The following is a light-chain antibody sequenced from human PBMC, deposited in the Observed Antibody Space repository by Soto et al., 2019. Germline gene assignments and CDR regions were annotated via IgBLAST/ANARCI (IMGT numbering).Light chain of an antibody. CDR2: GDT. V-gene: IGLV2-23*01. CDR3: SSYAGRTVLVV. Sequence: QSALTQPASVSGSPGQSITISCTGTSSDVGQYKLVSWYQVHPGNAPKLMIYGDTKRPSGVSDRFSGSKSANTASLTISGLQAEDEADYYCSSYAGRTVLVVFGGGTKLTVL. J-gene: IGLJ2*01. CDR1: SSDVGQYKL.